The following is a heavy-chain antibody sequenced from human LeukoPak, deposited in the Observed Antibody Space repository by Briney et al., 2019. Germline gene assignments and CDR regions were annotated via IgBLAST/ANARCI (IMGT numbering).Heavy chain of an antibody. CDR3: AKDPSYGSGSYRYYYYGMDV. Sequence: GGSLRLSCAASGFTFSSYGMHWVRQAPGKGLEWVAFIRYDGSNKYYADSVKGRFTISRDNSKNTLYLQMNSLRAEDTAVYYCAKDPSYGSGSYRYYYYGMDVWGQGTTVTVSS. CDR1: GFTFSSYG. J-gene: IGHJ6*02. D-gene: IGHD3-10*01. V-gene: IGHV3-30*02. CDR2: IRYDGSNK.